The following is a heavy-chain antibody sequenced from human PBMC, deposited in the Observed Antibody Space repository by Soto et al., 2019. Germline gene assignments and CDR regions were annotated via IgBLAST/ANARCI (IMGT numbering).Heavy chain of an antibody. CDR3: AHRVLRTVFGLVTTTAIYFDF. D-gene: IGHD3-3*01. J-gene: IGHJ4*02. CDR1: GFSLTTSGVG. CDR2: IYWDDDK. Sequence: QITLNESGPTVVRPTETLPLTCRASGFSLTTSGVGVGWIRQSPGKAPAWLALIYWDDDKRYSASLKSRLTLTKATSKNQVVLTVSDLDPTDTATYYCAHRVLRTVFGLVTTTAIYFDFWGQGTPVAVSS. V-gene: IGHV2-5*02.